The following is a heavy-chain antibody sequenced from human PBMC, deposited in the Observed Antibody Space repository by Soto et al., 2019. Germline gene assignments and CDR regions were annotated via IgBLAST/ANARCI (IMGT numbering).Heavy chain of an antibody. CDR1: GFTFSSYS. V-gene: IGHV3-48*01. D-gene: IGHD6-19*01. Sequence: EVQLVESGGGLVQPGGSLRLSCAASGFTFSSYSMNWVRQAPGKGLEWVSYISSSSSTIYYADSVKGRFTISRDNAKTSLYLQMNSLRAEDTAVYYCARVSESGWYRDYFDYWGQGTLVTVSS. J-gene: IGHJ4*02. CDR2: ISSSSSTI. CDR3: ARVSESGWYRDYFDY.